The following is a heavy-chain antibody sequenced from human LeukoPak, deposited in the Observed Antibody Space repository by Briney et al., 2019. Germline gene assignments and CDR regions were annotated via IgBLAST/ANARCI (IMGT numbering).Heavy chain of an antibody. V-gene: IGHV3-11*04. J-gene: IGHJ4*02. CDR2: ISGSSTDI. D-gene: IGHD2-8*01. CDR1: GFTFSDSY. Sequence: GGSLRLSCAASGFTFSDSYMSWIRQTPGKGLEWLSYISGSSTDISYADSVKGRITISRDNAKNSLYLQMNSLRAEDTGVYFCVKGSGRNGEIWGQGTLVTVSS. CDR3: VKGSGRNGEI.